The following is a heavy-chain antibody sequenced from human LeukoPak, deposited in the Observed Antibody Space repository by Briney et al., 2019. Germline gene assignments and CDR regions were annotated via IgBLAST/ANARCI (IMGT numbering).Heavy chain of an antibody. J-gene: IGHJ5*02. V-gene: IGHV4-39*01. CDR3: ARGNWNYNWFDP. CDR1: GGSISSSDYY. D-gene: IGHD1-7*01. Sequence: PSETLSLTCTVSGGSISSSDYYWGWIRQPPGKGLEWIASIYYSGSTYYSPSLKSRVTISKDTSKNQFSLKLSSVTAADTAVYYCARGNWNYNWFDPWGQGTLVTVSS. CDR2: IYYSGST.